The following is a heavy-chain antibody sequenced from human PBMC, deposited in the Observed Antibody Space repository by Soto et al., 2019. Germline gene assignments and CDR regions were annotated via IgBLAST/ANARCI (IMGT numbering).Heavy chain of an antibody. J-gene: IGHJ1*01. D-gene: IGHD3-22*01. CDR2: IYSGGST. CDR3: ARDRVESGYPEYCQP. Sequence: EVQLVESGGGLIQPGGSLRLSCAASGFTVSSNYMSWVRQAPGKGLEWVSVIYSGGSTYYADCVKGRFTISRDNSKNTLYLQMNSLRAEDTAVYYCARDRVESGYPEYCQPGGQGTLVTVSP. V-gene: IGHV3-53*01. CDR1: GFTVSSNY.